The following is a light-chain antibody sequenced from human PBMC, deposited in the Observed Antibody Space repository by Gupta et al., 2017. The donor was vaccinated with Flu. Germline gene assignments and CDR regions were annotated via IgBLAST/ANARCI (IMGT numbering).Light chain of an antibody. V-gene: IGLV3-21*02. J-gene: IGLJ3*02. CDR2: EDS. CDR3: QAWANGSDQGV. Sequence: GQTARITCGGNNIGSKSVHWYQQRPGQDPVLVVYEDSDRPSGIPERFSGSNSGNTATLTISRVEAGDEADYYCQAWANGSDQGVFGGGTKMTVL. CDR1: NIGSKS.